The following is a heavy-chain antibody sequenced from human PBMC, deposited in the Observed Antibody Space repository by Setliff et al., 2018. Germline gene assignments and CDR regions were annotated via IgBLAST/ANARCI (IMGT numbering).Heavy chain of an antibody. D-gene: IGHD3-10*01. CDR2: INHSGST. V-gene: IGHV4-34*01. CDR3: ARFRRGVALGWFDP. CDR1: GGSFSGYY. J-gene: IGHJ5*02. Sequence: SETLSLTCAVYGGSFSGYYWSWIRQPPGKGLEWIGEINHSGSTNYNPSLKSRVTISVDTSKNQFSLKLSSVTAADTAVYYCARFRRGVALGWFDPWGQGTLVTVSS.